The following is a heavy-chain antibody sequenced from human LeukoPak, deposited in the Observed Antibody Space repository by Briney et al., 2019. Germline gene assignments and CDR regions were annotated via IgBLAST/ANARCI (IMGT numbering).Heavy chain of an antibody. CDR2: IIPIFGTA. V-gene: IGHV1-69*13. J-gene: IGHJ6*02. D-gene: IGHD3-16*01. CDR1: GGTFSSYA. Sequence: RASVKVSCKASGGTFSSYAISWVRQAPGQGLEWMGGIIPIFGTANYAQKFQGRVTITADESTSTAYMELSRLRSDDTAVYYCASWGYSSRQNYYYYYGMDVWGQGTTVTVSS. CDR3: ASWGYSSRQNYYYYYGMDV.